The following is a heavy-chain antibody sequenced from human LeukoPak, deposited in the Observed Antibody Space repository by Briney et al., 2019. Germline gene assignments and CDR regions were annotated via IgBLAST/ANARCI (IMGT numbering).Heavy chain of an antibody. CDR3: AKDGDNNDPGAFDI. J-gene: IGHJ3*02. V-gene: IGHV3-30*18. CDR1: GFTFSSYG. CDR2: ISYDGSNK. Sequence: GGSLRLSCAASGFTFSSYGMHWVRQAPGKGLEWVAVISYDGSNKYYADSVKGRFTISRDNSKNTLYLQMNSLRVEDTAVYYCAKDGDNNDPGAFDIWGQGTMVTVSS. D-gene: IGHD1-1*01.